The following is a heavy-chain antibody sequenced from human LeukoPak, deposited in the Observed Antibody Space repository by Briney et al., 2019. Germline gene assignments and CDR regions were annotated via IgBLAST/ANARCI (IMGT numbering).Heavy chain of an antibody. Sequence: PSETLSLTCTVSGGSISSYYGSGIRQPAGKGLEWIGRIHTTGSTNYNPSLNSRVTMSLDTSKNQFSLKLTSVTAADTAVYFCATRIGGGTSYYFDYWGQGSLVTVSS. CDR1: GGSISSYY. CDR2: IHTTGST. J-gene: IGHJ4*02. V-gene: IGHV4-4*07. D-gene: IGHD6-6*01. CDR3: ATRIGGGTSYYFDY.